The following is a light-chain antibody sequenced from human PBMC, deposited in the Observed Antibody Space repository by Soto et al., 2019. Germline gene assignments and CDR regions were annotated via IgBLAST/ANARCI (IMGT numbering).Light chain of an antibody. Sequence: DIQMTQSPSSLSASVGDRVTITCRASQSISSYLNWYQQKPGKAPKLLIYAASRLQSGVPSRFSGSGSGTDFTLTISSLQPEDCATYYCQQSYSTRMYYTFGQGTKLEIK. CDR2: AAS. CDR3: QQSYSTRMYYT. V-gene: IGKV1-39*01. CDR1: QSISSY. J-gene: IGKJ2*01.